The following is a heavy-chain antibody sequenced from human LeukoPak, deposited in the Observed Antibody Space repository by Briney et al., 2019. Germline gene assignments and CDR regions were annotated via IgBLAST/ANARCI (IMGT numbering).Heavy chain of an antibody. Sequence: SETLSLTCAVYGGSFSGYYWSWIRQPPGKGLEWIGEINHSGSTNYNPSLKSRVTISADTSKKQFSLKLSSVTAADTAVYYCARDRGFGPDYWGQGTLVTVSS. D-gene: IGHD3/OR15-3a*01. CDR1: GGSFSGYY. J-gene: IGHJ4*02. CDR3: ARDRGFGPDY. V-gene: IGHV4-34*01. CDR2: INHSGST.